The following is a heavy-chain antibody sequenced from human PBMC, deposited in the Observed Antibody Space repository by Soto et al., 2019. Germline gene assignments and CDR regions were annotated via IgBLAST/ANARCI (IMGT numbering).Heavy chain of an antibody. V-gene: IGHV3-23*01. J-gene: IGHJ6*03. CDR1: GFTFSSYA. CDR3: AKAGTVTNYYYYYMDV. Sequence: EVQLLESGGGWVKPGGSLRLSCAASGFTFSSYAMSWVRQAPGKGLEWVSGISGSGGSTYYVDSVKGGFTSSRDSSMNRLYLQMNSLRAEDTAVYYCAKAGTVTNYYYYYMDVWGKGTTVTVSS. CDR2: ISGSGGST. D-gene: IGHD4-17*01.